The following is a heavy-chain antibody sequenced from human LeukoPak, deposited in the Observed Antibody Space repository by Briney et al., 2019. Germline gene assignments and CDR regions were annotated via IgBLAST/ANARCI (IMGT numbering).Heavy chain of an antibody. CDR2: INPNSGGT. CDR1: GYTFTGYY. V-gene: IGHV1-2*02. CDR3: AKDRPGTPLYYFDY. J-gene: IGHJ4*02. D-gene: IGHD3-10*01. Sequence: ASVKVSCKASGYTFTGYYMHWVRQAPGQGLEWMGWINPNSGGTNYAQKFQGRVTMTRDTSISTAYMELSRLRSDDTAVYYCAKDRPGTPLYYFDYWGQGTLVTVSS.